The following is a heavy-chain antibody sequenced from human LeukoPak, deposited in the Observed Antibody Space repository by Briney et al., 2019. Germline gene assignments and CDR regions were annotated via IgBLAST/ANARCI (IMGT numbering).Heavy chain of an antibody. CDR1: GFTFRNHW. CDR2: INSDGSDT. D-gene: IGHD7-27*01. Sequence: GGSLRLSCAASGFTFRNHWMHWVRQAPGKGLVWVARINSDGSDTSHADSVEGRFTISRDNARDTLYLQMNSLRVEDTAVYYCARNNWGIDYWGQGTLVAVSS. J-gene: IGHJ4*02. CDR3: ARNNWGIDY. V-gene: IGHV3-74*01.